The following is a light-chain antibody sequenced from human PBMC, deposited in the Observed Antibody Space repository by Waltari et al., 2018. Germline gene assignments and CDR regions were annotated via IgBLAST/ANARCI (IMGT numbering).Light chain of an antibody. CDR2: DVS. V-gene: IGLV2-14*01. J-gene: IGLJ2*01. Sequence: QSALTQPAPVSGSPGQSTTISCTGTSRDVGGYNYVSWYQQHPGKAPKLMIYDVSNRPSGVSNRFSGSKSGNTASLTISGLQAEDEADYYCSSYTSSSTPVVFGGGTKLTVL. CDR1: SRDVGGYNY. CDR3: SSYTSSSTPVV.